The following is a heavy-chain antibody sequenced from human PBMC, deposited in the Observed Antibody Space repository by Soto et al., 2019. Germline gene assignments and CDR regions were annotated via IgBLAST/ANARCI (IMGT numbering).Heavy chain of an antibody. V-gene: IGHV3-7*03. Sequence: EVQLVESGGGLVQPGGSLRLSCAASGFTFSSYWMSWVRQAPGKGLEWVANIKQDGSERYYVDSVKGRFTISRDNAKNSLYLQMNSLRADDTAVYYCARDGDYCSGGSCYSYYFDYWCQGTLVTVSS. D-gene: IGHD2-15*01. CDR1: GFTFSSYW. CDR3: ARDGDYCSGGSCYSYYFDY. J-gene: IGHJ4*02. CDR2: IKQDGSER.